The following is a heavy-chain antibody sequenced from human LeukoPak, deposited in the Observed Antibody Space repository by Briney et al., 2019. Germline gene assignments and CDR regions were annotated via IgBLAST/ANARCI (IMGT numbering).Heavy chain of an antibody. CDR3: AKDTSAWWYHRAYMNV. Sequence: GGSLRLSCAVSGFTFSNYAMSWVRQAPGGGLEWVSAISGSGDTTFHADSVKGRFTTCRDNSKNTLSLQMSGLRVEDSAIYFCAKDTSAWWYHRAYMNVWGTGTTVTVSS. D-gene: IGHD2-15*01. V-gene: IGHV3-23*01. J-gene: IGHJ6*03. CDR2: ISGSGDTT. CDR1: GFTFSNYA.